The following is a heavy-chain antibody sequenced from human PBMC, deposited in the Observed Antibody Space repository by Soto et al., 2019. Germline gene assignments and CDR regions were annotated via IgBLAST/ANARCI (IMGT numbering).Heavy chain of an antibody. J-gene: IGHJ6*03. CDR3: ARSPQSYNFWSGYSDYYYYYIDV. D-gene: IGHD3-3*01. V-gene: IGHV4-59*01. Sequence: ETLSLTCTVSGGSIRSYYWSWIRQPPGKGLEWIGYIYYSGSTNYNPSLKSRVTISVDTSKNQFSLKLSSVTAADTAVYYCARSPQSYNFWSGYSDYYYYYIDVRPKGTTVTVSS. CDR2: IYYSGST. CDR1: GGSIRSYY.